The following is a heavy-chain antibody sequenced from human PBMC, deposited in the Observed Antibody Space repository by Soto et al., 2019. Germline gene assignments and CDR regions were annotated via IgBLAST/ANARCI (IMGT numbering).Heavy chain of an antibody. D-gene: IGHD4-17*01. V-gene: IGHV3-30-3*01. CDR2: ISYDGSNK. Sequence: LRLSCAASGFTFSSYAMHWVRQAPGKGLEWVAVISYDGSNKYYADSVKGRFTISRDNSKNTLYLQMNSLRAEDTAVYYCARDRRPYGDPLDFDYWGQGTLVTVSS. J-gene: IGHJ4*02. CDR3: ARDRRPYGDPLDFDY. CDR1: GFTFSSYA.